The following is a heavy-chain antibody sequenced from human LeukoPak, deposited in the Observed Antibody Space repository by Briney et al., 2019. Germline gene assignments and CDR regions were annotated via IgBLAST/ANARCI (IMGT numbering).Heavy chain of an antibody. V-gene: IGHV3-66*01. J-gene: IGHJ6*02. CDR1: GFTVSSNY. CDR2: IYSGGST. CDR3: ASPARNYYDSSGYYYRVHYYYYYGMDV. D-gene: IGHD3-22*01. Sequence: TGGSLRLSCAASGFTVSSNYMSWVRQAPGKGLEWVSVIYSGGSTYYADSVKGRFTISRDNSKNTLYLQMNSLRAEDTAVYYCASPARNYYDSSGYYYRVHYYYYYGMDVWGQGTTVTVSS.